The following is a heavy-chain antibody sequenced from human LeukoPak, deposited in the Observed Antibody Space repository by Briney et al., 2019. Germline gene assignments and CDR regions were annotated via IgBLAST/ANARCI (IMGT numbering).Heavy chain of an antibody. Sequence: ASVKVSCKASGYTFTSYYMHWVRRAPGQGLEWMGIINPSGGSTSYAQKFQGRVTMTRDMSTSTVYMELSSLRSEDTAVYYCARVNCGGDCWDLNDAFDIWGQGTMVTVSS. V-gene: IGHV1-46*01. J-gene: IGHJ3*02. CDR1: GYTFTSYY. CDR2: INPSGGST. D-gene: IGHD2-21*02. CDR3: ARVNCGGDCWDLNDAFDI.